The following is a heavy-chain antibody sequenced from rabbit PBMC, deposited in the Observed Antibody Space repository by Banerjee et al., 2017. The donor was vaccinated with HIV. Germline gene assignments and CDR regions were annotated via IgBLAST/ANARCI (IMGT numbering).Heavy chain of an antibody. CDR2: IDPIFGST. D-gene: IGHD1-1*01. V-gene: IGHV1S45*01. CDR1: GFSFSSSYY. J-gene: IGHJ4*01. CDR3: ARAYASSSGYYKGVRYFNL. Sequence: QEQLEESGGDLVKPEGSLTLTCTASGFSFSSSYYMCWVRQAPGKGLEWIGYIDPIFGSTYYATWVDGRFTISSHNAQNTLYLQLNSLTAADTATYFCARAYASSSGYYKGVRYFNLWGPGTLVTVS.